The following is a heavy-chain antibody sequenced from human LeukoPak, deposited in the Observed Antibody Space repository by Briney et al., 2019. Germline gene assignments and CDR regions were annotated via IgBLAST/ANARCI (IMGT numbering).Heavy chain of an antibody. CDR3: ARGGGRTDSGSYGVDY. CDR1: GFTFSSYW. J-gene: IGHJ4*02. CDR2: INSDGSST. D-gene: IGHD1-26*01. V-gene: IGHV3-74*01. Sequence: GGSLRLSCAASGFTFSSYWMHWVRHAPGKGLVWVSRINSDGSSTSYADSVKGRFTISRDNAKNTLYLQMNSLRAEDTAVYYCARGGGRTDSGSYGVDYWGQGTLVTVSS.